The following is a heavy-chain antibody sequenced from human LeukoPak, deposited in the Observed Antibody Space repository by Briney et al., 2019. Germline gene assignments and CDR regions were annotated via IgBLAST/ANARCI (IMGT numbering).Heavy chain of an antibody. CDR3: AREVGSSADY. CDR1: GGSISSGGYY. J-gene: IGHJ4*02. D-gene: IGHD3-10*01. CDR2: IYYSGST. V-gene: IGHV4-31*03. Sequence: SQTLSLTCTVSGGSISSGGYYWSWIRQHPGKGLEWIGYIYYSGSTYHNPFLKSRVTISVDTSKNQFSLKLSSVTAADTAVYYCAREVGSSADYWGQGTLVTVSS.